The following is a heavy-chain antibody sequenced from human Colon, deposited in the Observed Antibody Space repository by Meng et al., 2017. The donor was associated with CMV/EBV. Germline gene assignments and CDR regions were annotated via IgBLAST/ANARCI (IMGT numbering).Heavy chain of an antibody. J-gene: IGHJ6*02. V-gene: IGHV3-7*01. D-gene: IGHD2-8*01. CDR1: GFTFTTFW. Sequence: GGSLRLSCAASGFTFTTFWMTWVRQAPGKGLEWVANIKEDGSGQWYEDSVKGRFIISRDNAKKSVYLQMNSLRAGDTAVYYCVRYENLQHGMDVWVHGTTVTVSS. CDR3: VRYENLQHGMDV. CDR2: IKEDGSGQ.